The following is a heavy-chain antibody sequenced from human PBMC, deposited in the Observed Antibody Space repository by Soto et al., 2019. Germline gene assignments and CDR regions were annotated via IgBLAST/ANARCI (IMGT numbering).Heavy chain of an antibody. CDR2: ISGSGGST. CDR1: GFTFSSYA. CDR3: AKDLLRSGIYVIRNAFAI. Sequence: EVQLLESGGGLVQPGGSLRLSCAASGFTFSSYAMSWVRQAPGKGLEWVSAISGSGGSTYYADSVKGRFTISRDNSKNSLYLQMNSLRAEDTAVYYCAKDLLRSGIYVIRNAFAIWGQGTMVTVSS. J-gene: IGHJ3*02. V-gene: IGHV3-23*01. D-gene: IGHD1-26*01.